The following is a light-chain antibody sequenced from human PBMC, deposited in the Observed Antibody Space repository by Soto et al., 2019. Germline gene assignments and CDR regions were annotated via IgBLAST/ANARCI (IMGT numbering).Light chain of an antibody. J-gene: IGKJ4*01. CDR1: QNVGSH. CDR3: QQYYNWPPLT. Sequence: EILMTQSPATLCVSPGERATLSCRASQNVGSHVAWYQQKPGQAPRLFIYGASTRATGIPARFSGSGSGTDFTLTISSLQSEDFAIYYCQQYYNWPPLTFGGGTKVEIQ. CDR2: GAS. V-gene: IGKV3-15*01.